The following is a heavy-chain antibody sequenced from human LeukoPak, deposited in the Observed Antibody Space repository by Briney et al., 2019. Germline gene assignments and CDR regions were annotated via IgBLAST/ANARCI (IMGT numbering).Heavy chain of an antibody. V-gene: IGHV4-59*12. Sequence: SETLSLTCTVSGGSISSYYWSWIRQPPGKGLEWIGSIYYSGSTYYNPSLKSRVTISVDTSKNQLSLKLTSVTAADTAVYYCAREGTIFGSVIIRYNWFDPWGQGTLVTVSS. D-gene: IGHD3-3*01. CDR2: IYYSGST. J-gene: IGHJ5*02. CDR1: GGSISSYY. CDR3: AREGTIFGSVIIRYNWFDP.